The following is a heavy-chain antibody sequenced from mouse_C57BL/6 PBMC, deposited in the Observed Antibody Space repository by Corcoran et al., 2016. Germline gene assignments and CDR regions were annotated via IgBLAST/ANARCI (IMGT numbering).Heavy chain of an antibody. CDR3: ALITTVGADWYFDV. CDR1: GYTFTDYY. V-gene: IGHV1-26*01. D-gene: IGHD1-1*01. CDR2: INPNNGGT. Sequence: EVQLQQSGPELVKPGASVKISCKASGYTFTDYYMNWVKQSHGKSLEWIGDINPNNGGTSYNQKFKGKATLTVDKSSSTAYMELRSLTSEDSAVYYCALITTVGADWYFDVWGTGTTVTVSS. J-gene: IGHJ1*03.